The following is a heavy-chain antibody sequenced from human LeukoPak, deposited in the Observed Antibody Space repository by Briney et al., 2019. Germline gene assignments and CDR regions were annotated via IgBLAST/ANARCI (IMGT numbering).Heavy chain of an antibody. Sequence: GGSLRLSCAASGFTFSNAWMSWVRQAPGKGLEWVGRIKSKTDGGTTDYAAPVKGRFTISRDDSKNTLYLQMNSLKTEDTAVYSCTTYDFWSVSYAFDIWGQGTMVTVSS. CDR2: IKSKTDGGTT. J-gene: IGHJ3*02. CDR1: GFTFSNAW. CDR3: TTYDFWSVSYAFDI. D-gene: IGHD3-3*01. V-gene: IGHV3-15*01.